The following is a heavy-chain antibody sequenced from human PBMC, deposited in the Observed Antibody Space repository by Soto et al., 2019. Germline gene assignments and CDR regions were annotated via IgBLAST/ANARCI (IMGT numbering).Heavy chain of an antibody. CDR2: IYYSGST. D-gene: IGHD3-16*01. CDR1: GGSISSYL. J-gene: IGHJ4*02. CDR3: ARVKGGFCWRREGDPLGFLSY. Sequence: SETLSLTCTVSGGSISSYLWCWIRQPPGKGLEWIGYIYYSGSTNYNPSLKSRVTISVDTSKNQFSLKLSSVTAADTAVSYLARVKGGFCWRREGDPLGFLSYRGQGTLVTVSS. V-gene: IGHV4-59*01.